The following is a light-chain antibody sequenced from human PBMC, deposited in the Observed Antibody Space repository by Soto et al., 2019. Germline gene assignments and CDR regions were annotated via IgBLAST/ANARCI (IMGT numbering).Light chain of an antibody. V-gene: IGKV1-39*01. CDR1: QGISSN. CDR3: QQSYSRPRT. Sequence: DIHFTQSPSFLSASVGDRVTITCRASQGISSNLAWYQQKPGKAPKLLIYAASTLQSGVPSRFSGSGSGTDFTLTINSLQPEDFATYFCQQSYSRPRTFGQGTKVDIK. J-gene: IGKJ1*01. CDR2: AAS.